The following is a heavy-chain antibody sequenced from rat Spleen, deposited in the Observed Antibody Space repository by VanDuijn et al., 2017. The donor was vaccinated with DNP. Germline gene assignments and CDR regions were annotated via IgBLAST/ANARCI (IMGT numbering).Heavy chain of an antibody. CDR1: GLPFRDYN. CDR3: ASLNYGRYY. V-gene: IGHV5S10*01. J-gene: IGHJ2*01. Sequence: EVQLVESGGGLISPGRSLKVSCEASGLPFRDYNMAWVRQTPETGLEWVANIIYDVSRTHYRDSVKGRFTISRDNSKNILYLQMASLRSEDTATYYCASLNYGRYYWGQGVMVTVSS. CDR2: IIYDVSRT. D-gene: IGHD1-11*01.